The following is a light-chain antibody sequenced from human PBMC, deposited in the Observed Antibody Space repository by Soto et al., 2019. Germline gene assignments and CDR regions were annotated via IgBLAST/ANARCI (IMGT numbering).Light chain of an antibody. Sequence: EIVLTQSPGTLSLSPGERVTLACRASQSVSSNYFAWYQQTPGQAPRLLIYATSSRATGIPDRFSGSGSGTDFTLTINRLQPVDCAVYYCQPYGNSPRYSFGQGTRLEIK. CDR1: QSVSSNY. V-gene: IGKV3-20*01. CDR3: QPYGNSPRYS. CDR2: ATS. J-gene: IGKJ2*03.